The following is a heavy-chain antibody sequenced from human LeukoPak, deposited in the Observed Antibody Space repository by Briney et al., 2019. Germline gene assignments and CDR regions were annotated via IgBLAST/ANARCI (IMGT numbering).Heavy chain of an antibody. J-gene: IGHJ3*02. CDR3: ARVNGDAFDI. V-gene: IGHV4-59*01. Sequence: SETLSLTCTVSGGSISSYYWSWIRQPPGKGLEWIGYIYYSGSTNNNPSLKSRVTVSVDTSKNQFSLKLSSVTAADTAVYYCARVNGDAFDIWGQGTMVTVSS. CDR2: IYYSGST. CDR1: GGSISSYY.